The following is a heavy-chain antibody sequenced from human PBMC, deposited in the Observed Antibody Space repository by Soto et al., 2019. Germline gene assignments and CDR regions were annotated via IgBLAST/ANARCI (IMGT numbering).Heavy chain of an antibody. CDR2: INHSGST. CDR3: ARGLYTYYYGSGIARFDP. D-gene: IGHD3-10*01. Sequence: SETLSLTCAVYGGSFSGYYWSWIRQPPGKGLEWIGEINHSGSTNYNPSLKSRVTISVDTSKNQFSLKLSSVTAADTAVYYCARGLYTYYYGSGIARFDPWGQGTLVTVSS. J-gene: IGHJ5*02. V-gene: IGHV4-34*01. CDR1: GGSFSGYY.